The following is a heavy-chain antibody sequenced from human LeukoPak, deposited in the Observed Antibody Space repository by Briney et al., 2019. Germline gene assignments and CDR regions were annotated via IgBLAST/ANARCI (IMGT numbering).Heavy chain of an antibody. CDR2: IYYTGST. Sequence: SETLSLTCAVSGGSISGGKDFWGWIRQSPGKGLEWIGSIYYTGSTYYNPSLKSRVTISIDTSKSEFSLMVHSVTAADTAMYYCARRGITYSTSFFDSWGQGTLVTVAS. D-gene: IGHD6-13*01. CDR1: GGSISGGKDF. V-gene: IGHV4-39*01. J-gene: IGHJ4*02. CDR3: ARRGITYSTSFFDS.